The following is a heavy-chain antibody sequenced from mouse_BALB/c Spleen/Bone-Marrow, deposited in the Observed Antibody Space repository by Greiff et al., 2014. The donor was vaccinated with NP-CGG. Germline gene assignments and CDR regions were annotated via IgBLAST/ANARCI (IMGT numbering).Heavy chain of an antibody. CDR3: ARSWLRRGFDY. J-gene: IGHJ2*01. CDR2: ISYSGST. D-gene: IGHD2-2*01. V-gene: IGHV3-2*02. Sequence: EVQLQQSGPGLVKPSQSLSLTCTVTGYSITSDYAWNWIRQFPGNKLEWMGYISYSGSTSYNPSLKSRISITRDTSKNQFFLQLNSVTTEDTATYYCARSWLRRGFDYWGRGTTLTVSS. CDR1: GYSITSDYA.